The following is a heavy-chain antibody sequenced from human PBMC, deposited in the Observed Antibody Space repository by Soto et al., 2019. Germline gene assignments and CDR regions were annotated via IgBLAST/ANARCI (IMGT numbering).Heavy chain of an antibody. CDR1: GYTFTSYD. D-gene: IGHD2-15*01. J-gene: IGHJ6*02. Sequence: ASVKVSCKASGYTFTSYDINWVRQATGQGLEWTGWMNPNSGNTGYAQKFQGRVTMTRNTSISTAYMELSSLRSEDTAVYYCARVRVAATRYYYYYYGMDVWGQGTTVTVSS. V-gene: IGHV1-8*01. CDR3: ARVRVAATRYYYYYYGMDV. CDR2: MNPNSGNT.